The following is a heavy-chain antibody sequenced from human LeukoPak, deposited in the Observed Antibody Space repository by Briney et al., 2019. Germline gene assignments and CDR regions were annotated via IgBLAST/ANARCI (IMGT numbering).Heavy chain of an antibody. D-gene: IGHD3-22*01. V-gene: IGHV1-24*01. CDR1: GYTLTELS. CDR3: ATSRPITYYYDSSVPPYLDY. CDR2: LEPEDGET. Sequence: SVKVSCKVSGYTLTELSMHWVRQAPGKGLEWMGGLEPEDGETIYAQKFQGRVTMTEDTSTDTAYMELSSLRSEDTAVYYCATSRPITYYYDSSVPPYLDYWGQGTLVTVSS. J-gene: IGHJ4*02.